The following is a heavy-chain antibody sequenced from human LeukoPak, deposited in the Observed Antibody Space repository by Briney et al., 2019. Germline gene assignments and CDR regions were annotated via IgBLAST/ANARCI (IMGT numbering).Heavy chain of an antibody. J-gene: IGHJ4*02. D-gene: IGHD3-22*01. CDR3: AREGYYDSSRFDY. CDR1: AFTFSGYS. V-gene: IGHV3-48*01. CDR2: ISPSATTI. Sequence: GGSLRLSCAASAFTFSGYSMNWVRQAPGKGLEWVSYISPSATTIYYADSVKGRFTISRDNAKNSLYLQMNSLRAEDTAVYYCAREGYYDSSRFDYWGQGTLVTVSS.